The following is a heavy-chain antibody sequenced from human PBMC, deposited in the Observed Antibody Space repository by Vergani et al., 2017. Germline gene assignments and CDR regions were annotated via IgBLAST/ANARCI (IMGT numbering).Heavy chain of an antibody. CDR2: IYYSGST. Sequence: QVQLQQWGAGLLKPSETLSLTCAVYGGSISSGGYYWSWIRQHPGKGLEWIGYIYYSGSTYYNPSLKSRVTISVDTSKNQFSLKLSSVTAADTAVYYCARLGGGDYYYYMDVWGKGTTVTVSS. CDR3: ARLGGGDYYYYMDV. D-gene: IGHD2-21*01. V-gene: IGHV4-31*11. CDR1: GGSISSGGYY. J-gene: IGHJ6*03.